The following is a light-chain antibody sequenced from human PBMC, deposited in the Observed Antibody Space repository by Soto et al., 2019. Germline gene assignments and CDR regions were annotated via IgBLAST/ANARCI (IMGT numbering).Light chain of an antibody. CDR2: QDK. CDR3: QAWDSSTVV. Sequence: SYELTQAPSVSVSPGQTASITCSGDELGNRYVCWYQQKPGQSPVLVIYQDKYRPSGIPERFSASNSGNTATLTISGTQAMDEADYYCQAWDSSTVVFGGGTKLTVL. J-gene: IGLJ3*02. V-gene: IGLV3-1*01. CDR1: ELGNRY.